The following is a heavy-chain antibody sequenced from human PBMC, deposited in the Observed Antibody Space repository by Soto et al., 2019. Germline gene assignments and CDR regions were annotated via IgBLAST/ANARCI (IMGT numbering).Heavy chain of an antibody. Sequence: EVQLVESGGGLVQPGGSLRLSCAASGLTFSSYWMHWVRQAPGKGLVWVSRIKTDGSSTSYADSVKGRFTISRDNAKNTLYRQMNSLTVEDTAVYYCAREAWYDAFDIWGQGTMVTVSS. CDR2: IKTDGSST. J-gene: IGHJ3*02. V-gene: IGHV3-74*01. D-gene: IGHD2-15*01. CDR1: GLTFSSYW. CDR3: AREAWYDAFDI.